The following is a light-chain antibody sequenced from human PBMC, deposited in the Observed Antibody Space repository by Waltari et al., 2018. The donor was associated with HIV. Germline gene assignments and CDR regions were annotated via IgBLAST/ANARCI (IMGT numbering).Light chain of an antibody. J-gene: IGKJ4*01. CDR3: QQYGDWPLT. CDR1: ETIRSS. V-gene: IGKV3-15*01. CDR2: CST. Sequence: IVVKQSPATLSVSPVNRANISCSASETIRSSLAWYQKQPGQGTRLLIYCSTTLATGIPDRFSGSGLATQFTLTINGLQAEEFAVYFCQQYGDWPLTFGGGTKVEI.